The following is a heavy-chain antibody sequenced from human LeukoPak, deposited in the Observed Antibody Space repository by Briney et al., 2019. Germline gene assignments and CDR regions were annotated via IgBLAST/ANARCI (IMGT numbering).Heavy chain of an antibody. V-gene: IGHV1-18*01. CDR3: AFSSYYLQGNYYMDV. J-gene: IGHJ6*03. Sequence: GTSVKVSCKASGYTFTSYGISWVRQAPGQGLEWMGWISGYNGNTNYAQNLQGRVTMTTDTSTSTVYMELRSLRSDDTAVYYCAFSSYYLQGNYYMDVWGKGTTVTVSS. D-gene: IGHD1-26*01. CDR2: ISGYNGNT. CDR1: GYTFTSYG.